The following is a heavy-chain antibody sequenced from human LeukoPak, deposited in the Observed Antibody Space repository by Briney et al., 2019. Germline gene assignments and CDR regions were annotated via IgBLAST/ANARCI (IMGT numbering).Heavy chain of an antibody. V-gene: IGHV3-9*01. CDR3: ARGTCGGDCYFDY. CDR1: GFTFDDYA. CDR2: ISWNSGSI. Sequence: GRSLRLSCAASGFTFDDYAMHWVRQAPGKGLEWVSGISWNSGSIGYADSVKGRFTISRDNSKNTLYLQMNSLRAEDTAVYYCARGTCGGDCYFDYWGQGTLVTVSS. D-gene: IGHD2-21*02. J-gene: IGHJ4*02.